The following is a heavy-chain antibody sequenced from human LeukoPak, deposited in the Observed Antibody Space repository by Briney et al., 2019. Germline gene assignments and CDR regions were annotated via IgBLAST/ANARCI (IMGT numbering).Heavy chain of an antibody. Sequence: SGGSLRLSCAASGFTFSSYWMHWVRQAPGKGLVWVSRINSDGSSTSYADSVKGRFTISRDNAKNTLYLQMNSLRAEDTAVYYCATFRGHYDFDYWGQGTLVTVSS. J-gene: IGHJ4*02. CDR2: INSDGSST. CDR3: ATFRGHYDFDY. V-gene: IGHV3-74*01. D-gene: IGHD3-22*01. CDR1: GFTFSSYW.